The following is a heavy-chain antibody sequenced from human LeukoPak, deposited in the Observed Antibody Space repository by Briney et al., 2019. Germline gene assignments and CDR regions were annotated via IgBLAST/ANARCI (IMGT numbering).Heavy chain of an antibody. CDR2: ISGSGMLT. D-gene: IGHD3-22*01. Sequence: GGSLRLSCAASGFSFGSYAMSWVRQAPGKGLEWVSSISGSGMLTYYADSVKGRFTISRDNSKNTLYLQMSSLRAEDTATFYCAKYYYDSGGRGNDAFDVWGQGTLVTVSS. CDR1: GFSFGSYA. V-gene: IGHV3-23*01. J-gene: IGHJ3*01. CDR3: AKYYYDSGGRGNDAFDV.